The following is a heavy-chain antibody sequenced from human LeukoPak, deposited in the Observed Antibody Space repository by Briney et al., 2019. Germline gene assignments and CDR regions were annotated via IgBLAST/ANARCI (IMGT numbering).Heavy chain of an antibody. CDR2: ISGDGGST. D-gene: IGHD3-10*01. J-gene: IGHJ4*02. CDR1: GFTFDDYA. CDR3: AKDIIRVRGVIN. Sequence: GGSLRLSCAASGFTFDDYALHWVRQAPGKGLEWVSLISGDGGSTYYADSVKGRFTISRDNSKNPLYLQMNSLRTEDTALYYCAKDIIRVRGVINWGQGTLVTVSS. V-gene: IGHV3-43*02.